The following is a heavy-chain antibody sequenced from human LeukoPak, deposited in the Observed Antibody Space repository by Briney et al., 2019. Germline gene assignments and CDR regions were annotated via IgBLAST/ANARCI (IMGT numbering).Heavy chain of an antibody. D-gene: IGHD3-22*01. J-gene: IGHJ4*02. V-gene: IGHV1-69*05. CDR2: IIPIFGTA. CDR3: ARDYGYDSSYAY. CDR1: GGTFSSYA. Sequence: ASVKVSCKASGGTFSSYAISWVRQAPGQGLEWMGGIIPIFGTANYAQKFQGRVTITTGESTSTAYMELSSLRSEDTAVYYCARDYGYDSSYAYWGQGTLVTVSS.